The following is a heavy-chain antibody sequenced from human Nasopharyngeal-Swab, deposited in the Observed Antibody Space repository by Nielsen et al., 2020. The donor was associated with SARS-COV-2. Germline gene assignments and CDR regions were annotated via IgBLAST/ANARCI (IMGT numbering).Heavy chain of an antibody. CDR2: INPNRGGT. CDR1: GYTFTGYY. J-gene: IGHJ4*02. Sequence: AAVEVSCKASGYTFTGYYMHWVRPAPGQGLEWMGRINPNRGGTNYAQKFQGRVTMTRDTSISTAYMELSRLRSDDTAVYYCARERIAAAGTGFDYWGQGTLVTVSS. V-gene: IGHV1-2*06. D-gene: IGHD6-13*01. CDR3: ARERIAAAGTGFDY.